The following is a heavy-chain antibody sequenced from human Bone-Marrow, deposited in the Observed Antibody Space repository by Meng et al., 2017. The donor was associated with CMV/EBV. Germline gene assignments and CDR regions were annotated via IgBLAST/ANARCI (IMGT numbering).Heavy chain of an antibody. CDR3: ARDRGVGGGRGRYYGMDV. CDR2: ISYDGSNK. CDR1: GFTFSSYA. D-gene: IGHD2-15*01. Sequence: LSLTCAASGFTFSSYAMHWVRQAPGKGLEWVAVISYDGSNKYYADSVKGRFTISRDNSKNTLYLQMNSLRAEDTAVYYCARDRGVGGGRGRYYGMDVWGQGTTVTVSS. J-gene: IGHJ6*02. V-gene: IGHV3-30*04.